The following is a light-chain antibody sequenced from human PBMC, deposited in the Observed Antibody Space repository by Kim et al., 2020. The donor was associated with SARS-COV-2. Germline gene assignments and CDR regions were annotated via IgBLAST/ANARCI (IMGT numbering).Light chain of an antibody. V-gene: IGLV3-21*04. J-gene: IGLJ1*01. Sequence: APGKTASVTCGGNYIGPKSVRWFQQKPGQAPVLVIYYDRDRPSGIPERFSGSNSGNTATLTISRVEAGDEADYYCQVWDSGSDHYVFGPGTKVTVL. CDR1: YIGPKS. CDR3: QVWDSGSDHYV. CDR2: YDR.